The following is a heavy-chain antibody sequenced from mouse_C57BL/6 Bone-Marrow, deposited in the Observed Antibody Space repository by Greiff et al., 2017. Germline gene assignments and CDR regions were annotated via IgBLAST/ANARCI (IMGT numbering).Heavy chain of an antibody. CDR2: IDPSDSYT. D-gene: IGHD3-1*01. Sequence: VQLQQPGAELVMPGASVKLSCKASGYTFTSYWMHWVKQRPGQGLEWIGEIDPSDSYTNYNQKFKGKYTLTVDKSSSTAYMQLSSLTSEDSAVYYCARSSGYPDYWGQGTTLTVSS. CDR3: ARSSGYPDY. V-gene: IGHV1-69*01. CDR1: GYTFTSYW. J-gene: IGHJ2*01.